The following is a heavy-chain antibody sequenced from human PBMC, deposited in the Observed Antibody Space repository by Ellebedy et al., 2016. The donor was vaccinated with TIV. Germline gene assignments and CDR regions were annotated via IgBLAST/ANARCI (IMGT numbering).Heavy chain of an antibody. Sequence: AASVKVSCKASGFTFTDYGVTWVRQAPGQGLEWMGWISAYNGDTNYAPMLQGRVTMTTDTSTSTAYMELRSLRSDDTAVYYCARDREPGIATVGVTPRGWADPWGQGTLVTVSS. D-gene: IGHD6-13*01. CDR3: ARDREPGIATVGVTPRGWADP. V-gene: IGHV1-18*01. J-gene: IGHJ5*02. CDR1: GFTFTDYG. CDR2: ISAYNGDT.